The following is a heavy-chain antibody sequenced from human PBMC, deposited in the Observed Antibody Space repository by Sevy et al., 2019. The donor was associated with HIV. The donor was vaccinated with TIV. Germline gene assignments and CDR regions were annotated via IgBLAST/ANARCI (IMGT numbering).Heavy chain of an antibody. D-gene: IGHD4-17*01. CDR1: GFTFSSYW. CDR3: AKDFTPLNFYGDYGY. Sequence: GGSLRLSCAASGFTFSSYWMHWVRQAPGKGLVWVSRISSDGSSTSYADSVKGRFTISRDNSKNTLYLQMNSLRAEDTAVYYCAKDFTPLNFYGDYGYWGQGTLVTVSS. J-gene: IGHJ4*02. V-gene: IGHV3-74*01. CDR2: ISSDGSST.